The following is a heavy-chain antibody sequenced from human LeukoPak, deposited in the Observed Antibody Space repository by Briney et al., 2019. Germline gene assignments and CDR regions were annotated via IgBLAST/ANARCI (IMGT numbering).Heavy chain of an antibody. CDR1: GFTFSSYW. D-gene: IGHD2-2*01. Sequence: GGSLRLSCAASGFTFSSYWMTWVRQAPGKGLEWVANIKQDGSEEYYVDSVKGRFTISRDNAKKSLYLQMNSLRAEDTAVYYCARRRCSSTSCFDDYWGRGTLVTVSS. J-gene: IGHJ4*02. CDR3: ARRRCSSTSCFDDY. V-gene: IGHV3-7*01. CDR2: IKQDGSEE.